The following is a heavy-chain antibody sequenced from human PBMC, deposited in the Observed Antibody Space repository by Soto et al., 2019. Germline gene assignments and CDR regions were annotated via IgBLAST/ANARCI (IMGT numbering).Heavy chain of an antibody. CDR1: EFTFSDSS. Sequence: GGSLILSCAAAEFTFSDSSMNWFREAPYKGLEWVSYIGGGGNIYYTDSVKGRFTISRDNVKNSLYLQMNSLRDEDTAVYYCVRDRAWAFDIWGQGTMVTVSS. CDR3: VRDRAWAFDI. J-gene: IGHJ3*02. CDR2: IGGGGNI. V-gene: IGHV3-48*02.